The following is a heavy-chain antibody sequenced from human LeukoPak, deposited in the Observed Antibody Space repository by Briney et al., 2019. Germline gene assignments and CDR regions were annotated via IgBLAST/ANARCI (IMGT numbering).Heavy chain of an antibody. J-gene: IGHJ4*02. D-gene: IGHD5-12*01. V-gene: IGHV5-10-1*01. Sequence: PGESLRISCKGSGYSFTSYWITWVRQMPGKGLEWMGRIDPSDSYTNYSPSFQGHVTISADKSISTAYLQWSSLKASDTAMYYCARMIVATINWQVPQGPAEYYFDYWGQGTLVTVSS. CDR1: GYSFTSYW. CDR2: IDPSDSYT. CDR3: ARMIVATINWQVPQGPAEYYFDY.